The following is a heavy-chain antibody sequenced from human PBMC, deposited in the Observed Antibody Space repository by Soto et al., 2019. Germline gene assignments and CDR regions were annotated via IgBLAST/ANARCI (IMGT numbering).Heavy chain of an antibody. CDR2: INHSGST. Sequence: PSETLSLTCAVYGGSFSAYYWSWIRQPPGKGLEWIGEINHSGSTNYNPSLKSRVTISVDTSKNQFSLKLSSVTAADTAVYYCARRTAVTEFDYYSSYGMDVWGQGIT. V-gene: IGHV4-34*01. CDR1: GGSFSAYY. J-gene: IGHJ6*02. D-gene: IGHD6-19*01. CDR3: ARRTAVTEFDYYSSYGMDV.